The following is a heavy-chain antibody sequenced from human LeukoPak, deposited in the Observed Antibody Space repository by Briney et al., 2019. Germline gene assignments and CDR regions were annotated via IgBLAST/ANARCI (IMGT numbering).Heavy chain of an antibody. D-gene: IGHD6-19*01. CDR2: IEQDGSQK. Sequence: PGGSLRLSCAASGFTFSTYWMTWVRQAPGKGLEWVTHIEQDGSQKSYVDSVKGRFTISRDNAKNSLYLQMSSLRDEDTAVYYCARDVGWYHFDYLGQGTLVTVSS. J-gene: IGHJ4*02. CDR1: GFTFSTYW. V-gene: IGHV3-7*03. CDR3: ARDVGWYHFDY.